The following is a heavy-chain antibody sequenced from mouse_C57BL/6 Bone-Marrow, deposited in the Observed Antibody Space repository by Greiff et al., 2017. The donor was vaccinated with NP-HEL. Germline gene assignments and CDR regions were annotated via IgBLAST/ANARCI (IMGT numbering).Heavy chain of an antibody. D-gene: IGHD1-1*01. V-gene: IGHV1-69*01. CDR3: ARRRSTVVATNWYFDV. CDR1: GYTFTSYW. Sequence: QVQLQQPGAELVMPGASVKLSCKASGYTFTSYWMHWVKQRPGQGLEWIGEIDPSDSYTNYNQKFKGKSTLTVDKSSSTAYMQLSSLTSEDSAVYYCARRRSTVVATNWYFDVWGTGTTVTGSS. CDR2: IDPSDSYT. J-gene: IGHJ1*03.